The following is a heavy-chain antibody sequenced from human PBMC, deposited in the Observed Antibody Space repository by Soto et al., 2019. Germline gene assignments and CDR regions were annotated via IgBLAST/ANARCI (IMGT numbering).Heavy chain of an antibody. CDR3: ARSLLRLGELSLFP. V-gene: IGHV4-30-4*02. J-gene: IGHJ5*02. D-gene: IGHD3-16*02. CDR1: GGSISDGAYY. Sequence: SETLSLTCTVSGGSISDGAYYWSWIRQPPGKGLEWIGHIYDSGNTYNNPSLKSRLTISVDTSKNQFSLKLSSVTAADTAVYYCARSLLRLGELSLFPWGQGTLVTVSS. CDR2: IYDSGNT.